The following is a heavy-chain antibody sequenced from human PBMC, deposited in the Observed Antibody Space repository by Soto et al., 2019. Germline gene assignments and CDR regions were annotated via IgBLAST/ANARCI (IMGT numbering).Heavy chain of an antibody. J-gene: IGHJ6*02. V-gene: IGHV3-21*01. CDR2: ISSSSSYI. Sequence: EVQLVESGGGLVKPGGSLRLSCAASGFTFSSYSMNWVRQAPGKGLEWVSSISSSSSYIYYADSVKGRFTISRDNAKNSLYLQMNSLRAEDTAVYYCARDSDIVVVTALRYGMDVWGQGTTVTVSS. CDR1: GFTFSSYS. CDR3: ARDSDIVVVTALRYGMDV. D-gene: IGHD2-21*02.